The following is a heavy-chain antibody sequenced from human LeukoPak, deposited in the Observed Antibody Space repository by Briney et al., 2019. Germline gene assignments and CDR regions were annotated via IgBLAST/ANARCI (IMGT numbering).Heavy chain of an antibody. D-gene: IGHD5-18*01. CDR1: GGTFSSYA. J-gene: IGHJ4*02. CDR2: IIPILGIA. Sequence: SVKVSCKASGGTFSSYAISWVRQAPGQGLEWMGRIIPILGIANYAQKFQGRVTITADKSTSTAYMELSRLRSDDTAVYYCARVGSYGFTRGYYFDYWGQGTLVTVSS. CDR3: ARVGSYGFTRGYYFDY. V-gene: IGHV1-69*04.